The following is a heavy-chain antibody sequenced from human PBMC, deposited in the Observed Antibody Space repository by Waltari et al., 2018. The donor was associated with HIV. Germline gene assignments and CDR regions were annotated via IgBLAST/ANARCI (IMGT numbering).Heavy chain of an antibody. Sequence: QVQLQQWGAGLLKPSETLSVTCTVSGGSLGTSYWNWVRHFPGKGLEWIGEINPSGGTTYKPSLKSRVTISRDWSKNLFSLKLTSVTAADTALYYCAGIVHRASYSMDVWGQG. D-gene: IGHD2-21*01. CDR1: GGSLGTSY. V-gene: IGHV4-34*02. CDR3: AGIVHRASYSMDV. CDR2: INPSGGT. J-gene: IGHJ6*02.